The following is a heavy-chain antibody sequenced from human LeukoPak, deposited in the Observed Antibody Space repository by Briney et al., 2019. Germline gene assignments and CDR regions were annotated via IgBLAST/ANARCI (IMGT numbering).Heavy chain of an antibody. Sequence: GGSLRLSCAASGFTFRNYWMSWVRQAPGKGLEWVANINQDGSEKYYADSVKGRFTISRDNAENSLSLQMNSLRAEDTAVYYCARPELPGWSVLFDFWGQGTLVTVSS. V-gene: IGHV3-7*01. CDR3: ARPELPGWSVLFDF. CDR1: GFTFRNYW. CDR2: INQDGSEK. D-gene: IGHD2-15*01. J-gene: IGHJ4*02.